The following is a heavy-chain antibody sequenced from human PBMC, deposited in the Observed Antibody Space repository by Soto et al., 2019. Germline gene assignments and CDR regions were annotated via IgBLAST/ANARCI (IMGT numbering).Heavy chain of an antibody. V-gene: IGHV1-18*01. CDR2: ISTYNGIT. Sequence: QVQLVQSGAEVKQPGDSVKFSCKASGYTLTHYGCTWGRQAPGQGLEWLGWISTYNGITKYAQKVQGRLTMTTDTSTSTANMELTSLRSDDTALDYCARTTVTASYYYMDVWGKGSTVTVSS. CDR1: GYTLTHYG. J-gene: IGHJ6*03. CDR3: ARTTVTASYYYMDV. D-gene: IGHD4-17*01.